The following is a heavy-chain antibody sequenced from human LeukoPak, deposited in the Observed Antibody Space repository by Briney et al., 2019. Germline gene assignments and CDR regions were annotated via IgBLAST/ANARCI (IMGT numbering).Heavy chain of an antibody. V-gene: IGHV1-46*01. J-gene: IGHJ4*02. CDR1: GYTFTSYC. CDR3: ARDSRQWLVWGYFDY. Sequence: ASVKVSCKASGYTFTSYCMHWVRQAPGQGLEWMGIINPSGGSTSYAQKFQGRVTMTRDTSTSTVYMELSSLRSEDTAVYYCARDSRQWLVWGYFDYWGQGTLVTVSS. D-gene: IGHD6-19*01. CDR2: INPSGGST.